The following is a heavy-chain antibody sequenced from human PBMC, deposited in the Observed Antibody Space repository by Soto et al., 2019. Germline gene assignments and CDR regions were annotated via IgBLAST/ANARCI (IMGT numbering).Heavy chain of an antibody. CDR1: GFTFSSYS. CDR3: ARDLRLYSSSWYGP. CDR2: ISSSSSYI. J-gene: IGHJ5*02. Sequence: PGGSLRLSCAVSGFTFSSYSMNWFRKAPGKGLEWVSSISSSSSYIYYADSVKGRFTISRDNAKNSLYLQMNSLRAEDTAVYYCARDLRLYSSSWYGPWGQGTLVTVSS. V-gene: IGHV3-21*01. D-gene: IGHD6-13*01.